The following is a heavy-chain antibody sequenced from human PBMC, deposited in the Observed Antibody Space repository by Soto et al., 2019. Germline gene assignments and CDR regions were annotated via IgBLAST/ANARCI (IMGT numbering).Heavy chain of an antibody. J-gene: IGHJ6*02. CDR1: GFTFSSYG. CDR3: ANPGRGIVVVPAAADYGMDV. CDR2: ISYDGSNK. Sequence: GESLKISCAASGFTFSSYGMHWVRQAPGKGLEWVAVISYDGSNKYYADSMKGRFTISRDNSKNTLYLQMNSLRAEDTAVYYCANPGRGIVVVPAAADYGMDVWGQGTTVTVSS. D-gene: IGHD2-2*01. V-gene: IGHV3-30*18.